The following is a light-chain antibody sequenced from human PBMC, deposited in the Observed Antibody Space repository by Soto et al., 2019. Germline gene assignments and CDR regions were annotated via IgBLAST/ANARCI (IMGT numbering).Light chain of an antibody. V-gene: IGLV2-14*01. Sequence: QSVLTQPASVSGSPGQSITISCTGTSSDVGGYNYVSWYQQHPGKAPKLMICDVSNRPSGVSNRFSGSKSGNTASLTISGLQAEDEADYYCSSYTSNSTVVFGGGTQLTVL. CDR3: SSYTSNSTVV. J-gene: IGLJ2*01. CDR1: SSDVGGYNY. CDR2: DVS.